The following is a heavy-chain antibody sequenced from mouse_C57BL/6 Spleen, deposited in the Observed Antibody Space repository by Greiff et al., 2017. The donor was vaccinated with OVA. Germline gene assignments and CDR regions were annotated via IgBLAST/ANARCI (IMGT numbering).Heavy chain of an antibody. CDR2: IYPRDGST. V-gene: IGHV1-78*01. CDR3: AREVYYDYDGFAY. J-gene: IGHJ3*01. Sequence: VQLQQSDAELVKPGASVKISCKVSGYTFTDHTIHWMKQRPEQGLEWIGYIYPRDGSTKYNEKFKGKATLTADTSSSTAYMQLNSLTSDDSAVYFCAREVYYDYDGFAYWGQGTLVTVSA. CDR1: GYTFTDHT. D-gene: IGHD2-4*01.